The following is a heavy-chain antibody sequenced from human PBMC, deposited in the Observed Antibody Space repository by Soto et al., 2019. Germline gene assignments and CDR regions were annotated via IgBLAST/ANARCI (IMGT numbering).Heavy chain of an antibody. J-gene: IGHJ5*02. CDR2: IYFTGTT. V-gene: IGHV4-59*01. CDR1: GGSISSDY. Sequence: SETLSLTCTVSGGSISSDYWSWIRQTPGKGLEWIGYIYFTGTTNYNPSLKSRVTISIDMSKNRFSLKLRSVTAADTAVYYCAREGIRSNVYDTWGQGTLVTVSS. CDR3: AREGIRSNVYDT. D-gene: IGHD1-20*01.